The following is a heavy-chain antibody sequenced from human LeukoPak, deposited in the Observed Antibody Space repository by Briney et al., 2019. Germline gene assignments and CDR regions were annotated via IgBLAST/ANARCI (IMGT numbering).Heavy chain of an antibody. Sequence: ASVKVSCKASGYTSTSYYMHWVRQAPGQGLEWMGIINPSGGSTSYAQKFQGRVTMTRDMSTSTVYMELSSLRSEDTAVYYCAREVGGGYGAFDIWGQGTMVTVSS. CDR3: AREVGGGYGAFDI. CDR1: GYTSTSYY. D-gene: IGHD3-16*01. J-gene: IGHJ3*02. V-gene: IGHV1-46*01. CDR2: INPSGGST.